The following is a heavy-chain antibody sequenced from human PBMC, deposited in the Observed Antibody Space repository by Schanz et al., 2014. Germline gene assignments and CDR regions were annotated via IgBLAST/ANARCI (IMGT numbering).Heavy chain of an antibody. CDR3: ASARAGYSSSWDFDY. CDR1: GGTFSSFG. D-gene: IGHD6-13*01. J-gene: IGHJ4*02. CDR2: IIPSLGLA. Sequence: VQLEQSGAEVKKPGSSVKVSCKASGGTFSSFGINWVRQAPGQGLEWMGRIIPSLGLAKYEQKFQDKVTITADTSTTTAYVDLSRRRSEDTVVYFYASARAGYSSSWDFDYWGQGTLVTVSS. V-gene: IGHV1-69*02.